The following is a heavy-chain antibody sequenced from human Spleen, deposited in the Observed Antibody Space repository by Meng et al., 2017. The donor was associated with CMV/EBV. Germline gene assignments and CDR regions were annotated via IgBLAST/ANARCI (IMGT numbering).Heavy chain of an antibody. CDR3: ARGDLRAWFDP. D-gene: IGHD3-3*01. V-gene: IGHV1-18*01. CDR1: GYPFNSYG. J-gene: IGHJ5*02. Sequence: ASVKVSCKASGYPFNSYGISWLRQAPGQGLEWMGWISVYHGNTKYAQKFQGRATVTTDTSTSTAYTEMTGLKSDDTAVYYCARGDLRAWFDPWGQGTLVTVSS. CDR2: ISVYHGNT.